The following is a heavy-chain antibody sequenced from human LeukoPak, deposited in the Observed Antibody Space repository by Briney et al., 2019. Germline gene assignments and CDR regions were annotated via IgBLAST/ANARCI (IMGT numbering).Heavy chain of an antibody. V-gene: IGHV3-53*01. CDR2: TYSGGST. D-gene: IGHD5-12*01. Sequence: GSLRLSCAASGFTVSSNYMSWVRQAPGKGLEWVSVTYSGGSTYYADSVKGRFTISRDNSKNTLYLQMNSLRAEDTAVYYCATVATNDAFDIWGQGTMVTVSS. CDR1: GFTVSSNY. CDR3: ATVATNDAFDI. J-gene: IGHJ3*02.